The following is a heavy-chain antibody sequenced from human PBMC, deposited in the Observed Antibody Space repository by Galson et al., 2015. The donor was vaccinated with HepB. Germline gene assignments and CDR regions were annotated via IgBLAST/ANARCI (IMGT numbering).Heavy chain of an antibody. Sequence: SLRLSCAASGFTFSSYSMNWVRQAPGKGLEWVSYISSSSSTIYYADSVKGRFTISRDNAKNSLYLQMNSLRAEDTAVYYCARDQGYSGNPGGMDVWGQGTTVTVSS. D-gene: IGHD1-26*01. CDR3: ARDQGYSGNPGGMDV. V-gene: IGHV3-48*04. J-gene: IGHJ6*02. CDR2: ISSSSSTI. CDR1: GFTFSSYS.